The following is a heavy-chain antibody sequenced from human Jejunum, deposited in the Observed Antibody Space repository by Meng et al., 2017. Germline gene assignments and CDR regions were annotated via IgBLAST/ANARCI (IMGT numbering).Heavy chain of an antibody. Sequence: SETLSLTCTVSGGSISTNTFYWGWIRQPPGKGLEWIGSINYSGSTYYNPSLKSRVTMSVDSSKMQFSLKLSSVTAADTAVYYCARVSEGATTNFFPAHDVFDIWGPGTMVTVSS. CDR3: ARVSEGATTNFFPAHDVFDI. CDR1: GGSISTNTFY. J-gene: IGHJ3*02. D-gene: IGHD4/OR15-4a*01. V-gene: IGHV4-39*07. CDR2: INYSGST.